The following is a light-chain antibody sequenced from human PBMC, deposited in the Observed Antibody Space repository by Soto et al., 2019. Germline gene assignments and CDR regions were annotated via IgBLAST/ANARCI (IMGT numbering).Light chain of an antibody. V-gene: IGKV3-15*01. CDR1: LSISNN. CDR2: SAS. Sequence: VMTQSPTLSVSPGERATLSCRASLSISNNLAWYQQKPGQAPMLLIYSASTRATAIPARFSGSASGTEFTLTISSLQSEDFAVYYCQQYNEWPLTFGGGTKVETK. CDR3: QQYNEWPLT. J-gene: IGKJ4*01.